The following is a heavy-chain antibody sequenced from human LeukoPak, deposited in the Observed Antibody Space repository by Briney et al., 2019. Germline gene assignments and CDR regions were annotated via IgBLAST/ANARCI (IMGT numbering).Heavy chain of an antibody. V-gene: IGHV3-66*02. J-gene: IGHJ5*02. Sequence: GGSLRLSCAASGFTVSSNYMSWVRQAPGKGLEWVSVIYSGGSTYYADSVKGRFTISRDNSKNTLYPQMNSLRAEDTAVYYCARVLEVAADPWGQGTLVTVSS. CDR3: ARVLEVAADP. CDR2: IYSGGST. CDR1: GFTVSSNY. D-gene: IGHD6-13*01.